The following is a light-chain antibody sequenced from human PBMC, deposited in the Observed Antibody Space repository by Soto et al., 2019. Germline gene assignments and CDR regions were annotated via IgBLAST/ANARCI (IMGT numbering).Light chain of an antibody. CDR3: CSLTTSHTYV. J-gene: IGLJ1*01. V-gene: IGLV2-11*01. Sequence: QSALTQPRSVSGSPGQSVTISCTGTSSDVGGYNYVSWYQQHPGKAPKLMIYDVTYRPSGVSNRYSGSKSGNSASLTISGLQADDEADYYCCSLTTSHTYVFGSGTKVTVL. CDR1: SSDVGGYNY. CDR2: DVT.